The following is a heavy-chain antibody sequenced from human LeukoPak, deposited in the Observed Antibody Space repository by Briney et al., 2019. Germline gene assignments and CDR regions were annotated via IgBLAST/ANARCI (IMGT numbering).Heavy chain of an antibody. J-gene: IGHJ4*02. Sequence: SVKVSCKASGGTFSSYAISWVRQAPGQGLKWMGRIIPIFGIANYAQKFQGRVTITADKSTSTAYMELSSLRSEDTAVYYCASGYYYDSSGYDLESYFDYRGQGTLVTVSS. CDR2: IIPIFGIA. CDR1: GGTFSSYA. D-gene: IGHD3-22*01. CDR3: ASGYYYDSSGYDLESYFDY. V-gene: IGHV1-69*04.